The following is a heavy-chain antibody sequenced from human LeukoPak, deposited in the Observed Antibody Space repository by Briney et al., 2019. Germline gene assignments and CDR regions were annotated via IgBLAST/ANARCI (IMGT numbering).Heavy chain of an antibody. Sequence: SETLSLTCTVSGGSIGSYYWSWIRQPPGKGLEWIGYIYYSGSTNYNPSLKSRVTISVDTSKNQFSLKLSSVTAADTAVYYCARDYYGSGSYRGSWFDPWGQGTLVTVSS. V-gene: IGHV4-59*01. J-gene: IGHJ5*02. D-gene: IGHD3-10*01. CDR3: ARDYYGSGSYRGSWFDP. CDR2: IYYSGST. CDR1: GGSIGSYY.